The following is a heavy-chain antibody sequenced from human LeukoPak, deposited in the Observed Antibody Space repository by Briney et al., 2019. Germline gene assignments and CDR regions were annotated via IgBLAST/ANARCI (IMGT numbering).Heavy chain of an antibody. D-gene: IGHD3-16*01. CDR1: GFTFSDHY. CDR2: IRNKANSYTP. J-gene: IGHJ4*02. Sequence: GGSLRLSCAASGFTFSDHYMDWVRQAAGKGLEWVGRIRNKANSYTPEYAASVKGRFTISRDEPNNSLYLHIKSLKTEDTAVYYCDQSGSYAAFDYWGQGTLVTASS. CDR3: DQSGSYAAFDY. V-gene: IGHV3-72*01.